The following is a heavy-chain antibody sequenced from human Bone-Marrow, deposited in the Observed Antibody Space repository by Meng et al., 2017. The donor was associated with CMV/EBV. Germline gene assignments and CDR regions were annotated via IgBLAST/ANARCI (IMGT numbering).Heavy chain of an antibody. CDR1: GGSISTSSW. CDR2: ILHTGIN. CDR3: ARDLGTLAASGY. J-gene: IGHJ4*02. V-gene: IGHV4-4*01. D-gene: IGHD2-15*01. Sequence: CDVSGGSISTSSWWSWVRQPPGKGLEWIGEILHTGINRYNPSLKSRFTISMDKSKNQVSLTVTSVTAADTAMYFCARDLGTLAASGYWGQGTLVTVSS.